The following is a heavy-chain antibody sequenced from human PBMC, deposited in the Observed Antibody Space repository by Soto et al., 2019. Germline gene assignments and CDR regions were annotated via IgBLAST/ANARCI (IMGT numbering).Heavy chain of an antibody. D-gene: IGHD2-15*01. CDR2: MYYRGGT. CDR3: ARGRVVLGATSMFDM. CDR1: GGSISSGGYY. Sequence: QVQLQESGPGLVKPSQTLSLTCTVSGGSISSGGYYWSWIRQHPGEGLEWIAYMYYRGGTYYNPSLKSRVIISADTSKNQFSLKLSSVTAADTAVYYCARGRVVLGATSMFDMWGQGTLVTVSS. J-gene: IGHJ3*02. V-gene: IGHV4-31*03.